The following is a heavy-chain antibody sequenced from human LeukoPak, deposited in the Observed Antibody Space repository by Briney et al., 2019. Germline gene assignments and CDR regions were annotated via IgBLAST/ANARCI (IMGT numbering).Heavy chain of an antibody. V-gene: IGHV4-59*01. CDR1: GGSISSYY. CDR2: IYYSGST. Sequence: PSETLSLTCTVSGGSISSYYWSWIRQPPGKGLEWIGYIYYSGSTNYNPSLKSRVTISVDTSKNQFSLKLSSVTAADTAVYYCARVYGYNYYYMDVWGKGTTVTVSS. D-gene: IGHD5-18*01. J-gene: IGHJ6*03. CDR3: ARVYGYNYYYMDV.